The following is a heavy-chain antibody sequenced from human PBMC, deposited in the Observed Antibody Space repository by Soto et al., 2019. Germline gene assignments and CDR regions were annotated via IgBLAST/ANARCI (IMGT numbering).Heavy chain of an antibody. V-gene: IGHV5-10-1*01. J-gene: IGHJ5*02. CDR3: VRHGGGYDLGWLDP. CDR2: IDPSDSYT. CDR1: GDSFTSYW. D-gene: IGHD5-12*01. Sequence: AASRKISSKGSGDSFTSYWISWVRQMPGKGLEWMGRIDPSDSYTNYSPSFQGHVTISADKSISTAYLQWSSLKASDTAMYYCVRHGGGYDLGWLDPWGKGTLVTVSS.